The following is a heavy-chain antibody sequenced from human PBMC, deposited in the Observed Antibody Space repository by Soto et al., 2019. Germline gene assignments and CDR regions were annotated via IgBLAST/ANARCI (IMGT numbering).Heavy chain of an antibody. CDR3: ARGQMTSTY. Sequence: GGSLRLSCAASGFIFSTYAMSWVRQAPGKGLEWVSTISTSGGSTHYADSVTGRFTISRDNTRSTLYLQMSSLRVDDTAVYYCARGQMTSTYWGQGSLVTVSS. CDR2: ISTSGGST. V-gene: IGHV3-23*01. D-gene: IGHD2-21*02. J-gene: IGHJ4*02. CDR1: GFIFSTYA.